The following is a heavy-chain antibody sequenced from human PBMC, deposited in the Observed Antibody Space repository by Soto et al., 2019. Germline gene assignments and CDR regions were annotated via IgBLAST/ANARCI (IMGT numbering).Heavy chain of an antibody. CDR3: AKDLGSIAVAGYYFDY. V-gene: IGHV3-9*01. Sequence: EVQLVESGGGLVQPGRSLRLSCAASGFTFDDYAMHWVRQAPGKGLEWVSGISWNSGSIGYADSVKGRFTISRDNAKNSLYLQMNSLRAEDTALYYCAKDLGSIAVAGYYFDYWGQGTLVTVSS. CDR1: GFTFDDYA. J-gene: IGHJ4*02. D-gene: IGHD6-19*01. CDR2: ISWNSGSI.